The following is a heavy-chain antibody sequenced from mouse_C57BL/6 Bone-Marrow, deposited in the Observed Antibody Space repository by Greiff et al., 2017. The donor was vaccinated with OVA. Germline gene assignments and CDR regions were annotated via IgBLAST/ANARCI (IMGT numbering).Heavy chain of an antibody. D-gene: IGHD2-4*01. Sequence: EVKLVESGGGLVKPGGSLKLSCAASGFTFSSYAMSWVRQTPEKRLEWVATISDGGSYTYYPDNVKGRFTISRDNAKNNLYLQMSHLKSEDTAMYYCARVYDYAFDYWGQGTTRTVSS. CDR3: ARVYDYAFDY. CDR2: ISDGGSYT. J-gene: IGHJ2*01. V-gene: IGHV5-4*03. CDR1: GFTFSSYA.